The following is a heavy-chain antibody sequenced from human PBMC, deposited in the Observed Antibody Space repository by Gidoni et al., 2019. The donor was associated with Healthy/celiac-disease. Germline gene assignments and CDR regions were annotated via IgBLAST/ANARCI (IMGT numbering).Heavy chain of an antibody. Sequence: EVQLLESRGGLFQPGGSLSLSCAASVFTFSDHYMDWVRQAPGKGLEWVGRTRNKANSYTTECAASVKGRFTISRDDSKNSLYLQMNSLKTEDTAVYYCARVYGVPADWGGAYFDYWGQGTLVTVSS. CDR3: ARVYGVPADWGGAYFDY. V-gene: IGHV3-72*01. CDR1: VFTFSDHY. D-gene: IGHD7-27*01. CDR2: TRNKANSYTT. J-gene: IGHJ4*02.